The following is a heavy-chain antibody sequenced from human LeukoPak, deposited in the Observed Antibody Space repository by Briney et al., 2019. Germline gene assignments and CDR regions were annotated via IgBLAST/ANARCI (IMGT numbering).Heavy chain of an antibody. CDR3: ARQGSGSYFGLYYYYYMDV. CDR2: IYYSGST. V-gene: IGHV4-39*01. CDR1: GGSISSSSYY. Sequence: PSETLSLTCTVSGGSISSSSYYWGCIRQPPGKGLECIGSIYYSGSTYYNPSLKSRVTISVDTSKNQFSLKLSSVTAADTAVYYCARQGSGSYFGLYYYYYMDVWGKGTTVTVSS. D-gene: IGHD1-26*01. J-gene: IGHJ6*03.